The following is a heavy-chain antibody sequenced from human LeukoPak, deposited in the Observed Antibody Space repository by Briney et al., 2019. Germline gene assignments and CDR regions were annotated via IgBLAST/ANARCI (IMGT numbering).Heavy chain of an antibody. CDR1: GYSISSGSY. D-gene: IGHD3-16*02. CDR2: IYHSGST. CDR3: ARGPYYDYVWGSYREHPNYYFDY. Sequence: PSETLSLTCTVSGYSISSGSYWGWIRQPPGKGLEWIGSIYHSGSTYYNPSLKSRVTISVDTSKNQFSLKLSSVTAADTAVYYCARGPYYDYVWGSYREHPNYYFDYWGQGTLVTVSS. V-gene: IGHV4-38-2*02. J-gene: IGHJ4*02.